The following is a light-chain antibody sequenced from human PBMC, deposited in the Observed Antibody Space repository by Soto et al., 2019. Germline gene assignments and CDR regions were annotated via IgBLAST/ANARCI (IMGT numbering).Light chain of an antibody. V-gene: IGLV2-14*01. CDR3: GSYTSSSTHV. Sequence: QSVLTQPASVSGSPGQSITISCTGTSSVVGGYNYVSWYQQHPGKAPKLMIYDVSNRPSGVSNRFSGSKSGNTASLTISGLQAEDEADYYCGSYTSSSTHVFGTGTKVTVL. CDR1: SSVVGGYNY. CDR2: DVS. J-gene: IGLJ1*01.